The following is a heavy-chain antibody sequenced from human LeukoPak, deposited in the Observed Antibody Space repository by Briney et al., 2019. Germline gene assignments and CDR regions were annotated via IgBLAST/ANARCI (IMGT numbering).Heavy chain of an antibody. V-gene: IGHV3-21*01. CDR3: ARGAYTIFGVADYPAFDY. J-gene: IGHJ4*02. D-gene: IGHD3-3*01. CDR2: ISSSSSYI. CDR1: GFTFSSYS. Sequence: GGSLRLSCTASGFTFSSYSMNWVRQAPGKGLEWVSSISSSSSYIYYADSVKGRFTISRDNAKNSLYLQMNSLRAEDTAVYYCARGAYTIFGVADYPAFDYWGQGTLVTVSS.